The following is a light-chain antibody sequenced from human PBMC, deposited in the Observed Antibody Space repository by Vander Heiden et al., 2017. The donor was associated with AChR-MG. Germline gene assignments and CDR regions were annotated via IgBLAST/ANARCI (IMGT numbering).Light chain of an antibody. J-gene: IGKJ4*01. CDR3: QKYNSHRPLT. V-gene: IGKV1-27*01. CDR2: AAS. CDR1: QGISNS. Sequence: DIQMTQSPSSLSASVGDRVTLTCRACQGISNSLAWYQQKPGQVPKLLIYAASTLQSGVPSRFSGSGSGTDFTLTISSLQPEDVAAFYCQKYNSHRPLTFGEGTKVEIK.